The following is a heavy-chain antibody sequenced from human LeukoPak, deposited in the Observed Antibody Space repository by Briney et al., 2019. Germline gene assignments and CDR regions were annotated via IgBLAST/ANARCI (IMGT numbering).Heavy chain of an antibody. CDR1: GFTFSSYG. Sequence: GRSLRLSCAASGFTFSSYGMHWVRQAPGKGLEWVAVISYDGSNKYYADSVKGRFTISRDNSKNTLYLQMNSLRAEDTAVYYCAKDQYSSSWYGGYYYYYYGMDVWGEGTTVTVSS. CDR3: AKDQYSSSWYGGYYYYYYGMDV. CDR2: ISYDGSNK. D-gene: IGHD6-13*01. V-gene: IGHV3-30*18. J-gene: IGHJ6*04.